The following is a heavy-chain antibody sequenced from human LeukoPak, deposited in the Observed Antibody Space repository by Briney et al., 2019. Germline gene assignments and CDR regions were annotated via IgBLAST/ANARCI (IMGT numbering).Heavy chain of an antibody. V-gene: IGHV1-2*02. CDR2: INPNSGGT. Sequence: ASVKVSCKASGYTFTGYYMHWVRQAPGQGLEWMGWINPNSGGTNYAQTFQGRVTMTRDTSISTAYMELSRLRSDDTAVYYCARGKYYDILTGYWNIWGQGTTVTVSS. D-gene: IGHD3-9*01. J-gene: IGHJ6*02. CDR1: GYTFTGYY. CDR3: ARGKYYDILTGYWNI.